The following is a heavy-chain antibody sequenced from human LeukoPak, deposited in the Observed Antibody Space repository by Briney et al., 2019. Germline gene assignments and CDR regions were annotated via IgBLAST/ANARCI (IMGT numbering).Heavy chain of an antibody. D-gene: IGHD2-15*01. V-gene: IGHV3-48*01. J-gene: IGHJ4*02. CDR2: ISVTSSTR. CDR1: GFTFSTYS. CDR3: VKDNYCSGGSCYSNTFDY. Sequence: PGGSLRLSCAASGFTFSTYSMNWVRQAPGKGLEWISYISVTSSTRYYADSVKGRFTISRDNSKNTLYLQMSSLRAEDTAVYYCVKDNYCSGGSCYSNTFDYWGQGTLVTVSS.